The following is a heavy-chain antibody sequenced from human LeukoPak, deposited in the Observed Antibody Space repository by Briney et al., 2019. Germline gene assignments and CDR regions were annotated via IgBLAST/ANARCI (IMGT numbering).Heavy chain of an antibody. V-gene: IGHV4-34*01. D-gene: IGHD5-12*01. CDR2: INHSGST. J-gene: IGHJ4*02. Sequence: KPSETLSLTCAVYGGSFSGYYWSWIRQPPGKGLEWIGEINHSGSTNYNPSLKSRVTISVDTSKNQFSLKLSSVTAADTAVYYCARGPLWYIVATIFDYWGQGTLVTVSS. CDR1: GGSFSGYY. CDR3: ARGPLWYIVATIFDY.